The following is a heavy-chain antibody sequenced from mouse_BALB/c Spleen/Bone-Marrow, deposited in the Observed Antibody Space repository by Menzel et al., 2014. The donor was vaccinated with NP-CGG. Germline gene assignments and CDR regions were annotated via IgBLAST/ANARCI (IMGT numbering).Heavy chain of an antibody. V-gene: IGHV1-69*02. CDR3: ARWFLRYYAMDD. Sequence: GAELVKPGASVKLSCKASGYTFTSYWMHWVKQRPGQGLEWIGEIDPSDSYTNYNQKFKGKATLTVDKSSSAAYMQLSSLTSEDSAVYFCARWFLRYYAMDDWGQGTSVTVSS. CDR2: IDPSDSYT. CDR1: GYTFTSYW. D-gene: IGHD2-3*01. J-gene: IGHJ4*01.